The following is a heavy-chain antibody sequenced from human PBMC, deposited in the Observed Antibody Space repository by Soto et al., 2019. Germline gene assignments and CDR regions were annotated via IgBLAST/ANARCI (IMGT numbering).Heavy chain of an antibody. CDR2: ISSSGSTI. D-gene: IGHD6-13*01. V-gene: IGHV3-11*04. J-gene: IGHJ5*02. Sequence: PGGSLRLSCAASGFTFSDYYMSWIRQAPGKGLEWVSYISSSGSTIYCADSVKGRFTISRDNSKSTLYLQMNSLRAEDTAVYYCARSRSYSSSWYRHPPWFDPWGQGTLVTVSS. CDR3: ARSRSYSSSWYRHPPWFDP. CDR1: GFTFSDYY.